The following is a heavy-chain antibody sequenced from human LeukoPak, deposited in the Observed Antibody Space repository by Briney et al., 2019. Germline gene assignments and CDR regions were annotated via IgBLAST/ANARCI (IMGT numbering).Heavy chain of an antibody. CDR3: ARDYGDYGAPFDY. CDR2: IYHSGST. J-gene: IGHJ4*02. V-gene: IGHV4-38-2*02. D-gene: IGHD4-17*01. CDR1: GYSISSGYY. Sequence: PSETLSFTCAVSGYSISSGYYWGWIRQPPGKGLEWIGSIYHSGSTYYNPSLKSRVTISVDTSKNQFSLKLSSVTAADTAVYYCARDYGDYGAPFDYWGQGTLVTVSS.